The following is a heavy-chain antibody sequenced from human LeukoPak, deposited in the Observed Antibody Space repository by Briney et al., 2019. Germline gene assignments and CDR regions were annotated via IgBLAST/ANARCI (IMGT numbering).Heavy chain of an antibody. CDR2: INHSGST. Sequence: SETLSLTCAVYGGSFSGYYWSWIRQPPGKGLEWIGEINHSGSTNYNPSLKSRVTISVDTSKNQFSLKLSSVTAADTAVYYCARGVVLRYFDCLLYQYYVDYWGQGTLVTVSS. J-gene: IGHJ4*02. CDR1: GGSFSGYY. D-gene: IGHD3-9*01. V-gene: IGHV4-34*01. CDR3: ARGVVLRYFDCLLYQYYVDY.